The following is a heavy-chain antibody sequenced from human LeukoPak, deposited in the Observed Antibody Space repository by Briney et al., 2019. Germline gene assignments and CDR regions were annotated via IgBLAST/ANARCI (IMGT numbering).Heavy chain of an antibody. V-gene: IGHV1-2*02. CDR3: ARSRRVTMVRGANWFDP. Sequence: ASVKVSCKASGYSFTDYYINWVRQAPGQGLEWMGWINPNSGGTNYAQKFQGRVTMTRDTSISTAYMELSRLRSDDTAVYYCARSRRVTMVRGANWFDPWGQGTLVTVSS. CDR2: INPNSGGT. J-gene: IGHJ5*02. D-gene: IGHD3-10*01. CDR1: GYSFTDYY.